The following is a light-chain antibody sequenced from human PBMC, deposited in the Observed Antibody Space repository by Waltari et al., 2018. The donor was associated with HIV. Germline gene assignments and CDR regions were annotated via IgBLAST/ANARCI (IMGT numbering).Light chain of an antibody. CDR1: QTVLYSADNRDY. Sequence: DIVLTQSPDSMAVSLGERATVYCTSSQTVLYSADNRDYLAWYQVRPGQPPQLLIYWASTRQSGVPDRFSGSGSGTHFTLTISGLQAEDVAIYYCQQYYTTPQSFGQGTRLE. CDR3: QQYYTTPQS. J-gene: IGKJ2*03. CDR2: WAS. V-gene: IGKV4-1*01.